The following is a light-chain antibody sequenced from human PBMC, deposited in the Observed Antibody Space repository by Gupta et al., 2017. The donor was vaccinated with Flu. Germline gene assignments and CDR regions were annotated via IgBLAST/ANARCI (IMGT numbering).Light chain of an antibody. Sequence: SPSPLSSSVGNRITITCRSSQSIRSWLVWYHLKPGEAPRLLIYKASKLGSGVPTRFSGGGSETEFTLTIASLQPDDSATYYCQQYSSFSTFGGGTKVEIK. CDR1: QSIRSW. CDR3: QQYSSFST. V-gene: IGKV1-5*03. CDR2: KAS. J-gene: IGKJ4*01.